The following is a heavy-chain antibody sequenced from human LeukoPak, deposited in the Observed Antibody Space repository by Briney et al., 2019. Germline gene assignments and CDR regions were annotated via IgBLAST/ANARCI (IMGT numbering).Heavy chain of an antibody. V-gene: IGHV3-21*01. CDR2: ISSSSSYI. CDR3: AVIWAPVAFDI. D-gene: IGHD2-21*01. J-gene: IGHJ3*02. CDR1: GFTFSSYS. Sequence: GGSLRLSCAASGFTFSSYSMNWVRQAPGKGLEWVSSISSSSSYIYYADSVKGRFTISRDNAKNSLYLQMNSLRAEDTAVYYCAVIWAPVAFDIWGQGTMVTVSS.